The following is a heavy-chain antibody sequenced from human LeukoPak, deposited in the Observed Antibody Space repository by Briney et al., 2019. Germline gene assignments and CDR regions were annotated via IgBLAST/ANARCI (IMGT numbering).Heavy chain of an antibody. CDR1: GFTLSTYL. J-gene: IGHJ4*02. V-gene: IGHV3-7*01. CDR3: AKEGRYGEYFDY. Sequence: PGGSLRLSCAASGFTLSTYLMSWVRQAPGKGLEWVANIERDGSEKYSVDSVKGRFTISRDNSKNTLYLQMNSLRAEDTAVYYCAKEGRYGEYFDYWGQGTLVTVSS. CDR2: IERDGSEK. D-gene: IGHD4-17*01.